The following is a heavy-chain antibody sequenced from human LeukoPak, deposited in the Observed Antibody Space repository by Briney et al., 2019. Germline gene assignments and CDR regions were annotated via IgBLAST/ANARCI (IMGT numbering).Heavy chain of an antibody. V-gene: IGHV3-30*03. CDR1: GFSFSSFG. D-gene: IGHD6-13*01. CDR2: ISYDGSSK. J-gene: IGHJ4*02. CDR3: ARVKGRSSWYGAVDY. Sequence: GGSLRLSCAASGFSFSSFGMHWVRQAPGKGLEWVAVISYDGSSKYYADSVKGRFTISRDNSKNTLYLQMNSLRAEDTAVYYCARVKGRSSWYGAVDYWGQGTLVTVSS.